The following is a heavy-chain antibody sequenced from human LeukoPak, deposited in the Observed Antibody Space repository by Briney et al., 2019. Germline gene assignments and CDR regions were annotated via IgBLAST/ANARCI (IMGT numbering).Heavy chain of an antibody. CDR3: ARGGILIVLDMDV. Sequence: GGSLRLSCAASGFTFSSYDMHWVRQAPGKGPEWVAVISYDGSNKYYADSVKGRFTISRDNPKNPLYLQMNSLRAEDTAVYYCARGGILIVLDMDVWGKGTTVTVSS. CDR2: ISYDGSNK. V-gene: IGHV3-30*01. J-gene: IGHJ6*04. CDR1: GFTFSSYD. D-gene: IGHD3-22*01.